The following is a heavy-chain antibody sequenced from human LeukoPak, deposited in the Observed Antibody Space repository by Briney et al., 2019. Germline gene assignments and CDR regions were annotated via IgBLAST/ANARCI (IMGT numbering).Heavy chain of an antibody. V-gene: IGHV4-59*01. CDR1: GDAISTYH. CDR2: MQSNGNS. Sequence: SETLSLTCTVSGDAISTYHWNWIRKPPGKGLEWIGYMQSNGNSKYNPSLRSRVTIFIDTSKSQVALILSSVTAADTAVYYCARDKQHSYGRYFDHWGQGALVTVSS. J-gene: IGHJ4*02. CDR3: ARDKQHSYGRYFDH. D-gene: IGHD3-16*01.